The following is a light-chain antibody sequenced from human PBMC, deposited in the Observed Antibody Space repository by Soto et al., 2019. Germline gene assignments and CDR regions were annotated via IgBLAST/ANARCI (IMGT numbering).Light chain of an antibody. V-gene: IGKV3-15*01. Sequence: EIVMTQSPATLSVSPGDRTTLSCRASQSVRSNLAWYQQKPGQAPRLLIYGASTRATGIPARFSGSGSGTEFTLTISSLQSEDFAVYYCQQYYTWPLTFGGGTKVEIK. J-gene: IGKJ4*01. CDR2: GAS. CDR1: QSVRSN. CDR3: QQYYTWPLT.